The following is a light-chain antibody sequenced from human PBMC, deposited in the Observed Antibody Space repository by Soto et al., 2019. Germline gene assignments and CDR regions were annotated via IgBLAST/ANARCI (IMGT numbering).Light chain of an antibody. Sequence: PGERATLSCRASQSVRSNYLAWYQQKPGQAPRLIIYGASRRATGIPDRFSGSGSGTDFALTISRLEPEDFAVYSCQQYDSTPPTFGQGTKVEIK. J-gene: IGKJ1*01. V-gene: IGKV3-20*01. CDR1: QSVRSNY. CDR2: GAS. CDR3: QQYDSTPPT.